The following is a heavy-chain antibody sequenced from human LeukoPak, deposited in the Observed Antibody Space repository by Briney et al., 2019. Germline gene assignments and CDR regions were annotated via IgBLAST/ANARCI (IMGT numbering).Heavy chain of an antibody. V-gene: IGHV4-59*01. D-gene: IGHD1-26*01. CDR2: IYYSGST. CDR3: ARGGSIVGATVSFDY. J-gene: IGHJ4*02. CDR1: GGSISSYY. Sequence: SETLSLTCTVSGGSISSYYWSWIRQPPGKGLEWIGYIYYSGSTNYNPSLKSRVTISVDTSKNQFSLKLSSVTAADTAVYYCARGGSIVGATVSFDYWGQGTLVTVSS.